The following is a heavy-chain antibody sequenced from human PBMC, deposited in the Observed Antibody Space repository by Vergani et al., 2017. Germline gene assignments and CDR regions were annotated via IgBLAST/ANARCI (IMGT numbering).Heavy chain of an antibody. CDR2: IYYSAST. D-gene: IGHD1-26*01. Sequence: QVQLQESGPGLVKPSQTLSLTCTVSGGSISSGDYHWSWICQPPGKGPEWIGYIYYSASTYYNPSLKIRVTISVDTSKNQFSLKLSSVTAADTAVYYCARASGSDPYYYGMDVWGQGTTVTVSS. CDR1: GGSISSGDYH. CDR3: ARASGSDPYYYGMDV. V-gene: IGHV4-30-4*08. J-gene: IGHJ6*02.